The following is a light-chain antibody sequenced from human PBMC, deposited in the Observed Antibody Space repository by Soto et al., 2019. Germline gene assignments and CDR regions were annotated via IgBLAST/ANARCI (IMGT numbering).Light chain of an antibody. J-gene: IGKJ2*01. V-gene: IGKV3D-11*01. CDR1: QAVGTY. CDR2: DAS. Sequence: EIVLTQSPATLSLSPGERATLSCRASQAVGTYLAWYQHKPGQAPRLLIYDASNRATGIPPRFSGSGSGTDFTLTISSLAPEDFAVYFCQQRSYSSTFGQGTNLEI. CDR3: QQRSYSST.